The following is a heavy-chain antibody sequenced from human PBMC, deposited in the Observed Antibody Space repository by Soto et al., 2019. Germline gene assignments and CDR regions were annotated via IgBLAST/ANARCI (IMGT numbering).Heavy chain of an antibody. CDR3: ARDLYSTYPSDAFNV. CDR1: GFTFREYN. V-gene: IGHV3-33*01. J-gene: IGHJ3*01. CDR2: IWFDGSKK. D-gene: IGHD2-21*01. Sequence: SLRPSCVASGFTFREYNMHWVRQAPGKGLEWVAIIWFDGSKKYYADPVQGRFSISRDNSRNTLYLQMNGLRAEDTAVYHCARDLYSTYPSDAFNVWGQGTSVTVS.